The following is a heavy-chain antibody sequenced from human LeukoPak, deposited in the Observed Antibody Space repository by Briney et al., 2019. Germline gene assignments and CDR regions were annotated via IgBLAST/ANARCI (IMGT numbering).Heavy chain of an antibody. CDR1: GGSISSSGYY. D-gene: IGHD3-10*01. CDR3: ARRRPMGTWDY. Sequence: SETLSLTCSVSGGSISSSGYYWGWIRQPPGKGLEWIGNIYYSGTTYYNPSLKSRFTISVDTSKNQFSLKLSSVTAADTAVYYCARRRPMGTWDYWGQGTLVTVSS. V-gene: IGHV4-39*01. CDR2: IYYSGTT. J-gene: IGHJ4*02.